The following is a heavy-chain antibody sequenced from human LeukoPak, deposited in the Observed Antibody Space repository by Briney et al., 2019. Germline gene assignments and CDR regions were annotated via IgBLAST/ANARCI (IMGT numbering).Heavy chain of an antibody. CDR1: GFTFSSYA. D-gene: IGHD3-10*01. V-gene: IGHV3-23*01. CDR2: ISGSGGST. J-gene: IGHJ4*02. CDR3: AKDLRGYYGSGSPSGLDY. Sequence: GGSLRLSRAASGFTFSSYAMSWVRQAPGKGLGWVPAISGSGGSTYYADSVKGRFTISRDNSKNTLYLQMNNLRAEDTAVYYCAKDLRGYYGSGSPSGLDYWGQGTLVTVSS.